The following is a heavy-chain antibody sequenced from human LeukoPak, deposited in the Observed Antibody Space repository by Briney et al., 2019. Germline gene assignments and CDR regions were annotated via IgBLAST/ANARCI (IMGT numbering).Heavy chain of an antibody. V-gene: IGHV4-39*01. D-gene: IGHD2-15*01. Sequence: PSETLSLTCTVSGGSISSSSYYWGWIRQAPGKGLEWMGSIYYSGSTYYNPSLKSRVTISVDTSKNQFSLKLSSVTAADTAVYYCARGDCSGGSCYLFDYWGQGALVTVSS. CDR1: GGSISSSSYY. CDR3: ARGDCSGGSCYLFDY. J-gene: IGHJ4*02. CDR2: IYYSGST.